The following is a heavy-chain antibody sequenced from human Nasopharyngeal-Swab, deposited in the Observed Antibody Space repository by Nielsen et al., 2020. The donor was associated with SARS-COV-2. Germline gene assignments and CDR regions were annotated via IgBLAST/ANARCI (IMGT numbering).Heavy chain of an antibody. CDR3: ARGASEVVVIVWFDP. D-gene: IGHD3-22*01. CDR2: IYYSGST. J-gene: IGHJ5*02. Sequence: SETLSLTCTVSGGSISSSSYYWGWIRQPSGKGLEWIGSIYYSGSTYYNPSLKSRVTISVDTSKNQFSLKLSSVTAADTAVYYCARGASEVVVIVWFDPWGQGTLVTVSS. CDR1: GGSISSSSYY. V-gene: IGHV4-39*07.